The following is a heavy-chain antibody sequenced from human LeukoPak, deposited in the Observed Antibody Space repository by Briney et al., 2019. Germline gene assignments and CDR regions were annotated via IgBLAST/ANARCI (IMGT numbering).Heavy chain of an antibody. V-gene: IGHV3-9*01. D-gene: IGHD3-22*01. CDR3: AKEGTYYYDSSDSTRFDY. J-gene: IGHJ4*02. CDR2: ISWNSGSI. Sequence: GGSLRLSCAASGFTFDDYAMHWVRQAPGKGLEWVSGISWNSGSIVYADSVKGRFTISRDNAKNSLYLQMNSLRSDDTAFYYCAKEGTYYYDSSDSTRFDYWGQGTLVTVSS. CDR1: GFTFDDYA.